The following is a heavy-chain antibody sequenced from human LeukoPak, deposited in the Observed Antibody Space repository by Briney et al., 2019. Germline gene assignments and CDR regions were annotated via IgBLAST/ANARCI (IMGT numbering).Heavy chain of an antibody. CDR2: IEQDGSEK. CDR1: GLTFSAYW. Sequence: QTGGSLRLSCAASGLTFSAYWGNWVRQAPGKGLEWVANIEQDGSEKNYVDSVKGRFTISRDNGENSLYLQMNSLRVEDTGVYYCVGGIGWFPDYWGQGTLVTVSS. CDR3: VGGIGWFPDY. J-gene: IGHJ4*02. D-gene: IGHD6-19*01. V-gene: IGHV3-7*01.